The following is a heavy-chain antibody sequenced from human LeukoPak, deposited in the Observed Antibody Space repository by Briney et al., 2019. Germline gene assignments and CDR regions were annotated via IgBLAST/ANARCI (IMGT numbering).Heavy chain of an antibody. CDR3: ARGQDIVVVVAAQNWFDP. CDR1: GGSSGYY. V-gene: IGHV4-34*01. Sequence: SETLSLTCAVYGGSSGYYWSWIRQPPGKGLEWIGEINHSGSTNYNPSLKSRVTISVDTSKNQFSLKLSSVTAADTAVYYCARGQDIVVVVAAQNWFDPWGQGTLVTVSS. CDR2: INHSGST. J-gene: IGHJ5*02. D-gene: IGHD2-15*01.